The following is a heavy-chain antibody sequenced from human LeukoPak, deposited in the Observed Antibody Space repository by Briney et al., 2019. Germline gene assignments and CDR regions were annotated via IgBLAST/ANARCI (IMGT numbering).Heavy chain of an antibody. CDR1: GFTFSSYA. Sequence: PGGSLRLSCAASGFTFSSYAMHWVRQAPGKGLEWVSVISYDGSNKYYADSVKGRFTISRDNSKNTLYLQMNSLRAEDTAVYYCARDLGPLTSRDFWSYFDYWGQGTLVTVSS. D-gene: IGHD3-3*01. CDR3: ARDLGPLTSRDFWSYFDY. J-gene: IGHJ4*02. CDR2: ISYDGSNK. V-gene: IGHV3-30-3*01.